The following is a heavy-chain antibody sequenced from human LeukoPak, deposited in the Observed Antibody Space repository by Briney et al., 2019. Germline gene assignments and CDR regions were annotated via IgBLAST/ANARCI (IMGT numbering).Heavy chain of an antibody. J-gene: IGHJ4*02. CDR1: GFVFNNYA. CDR3: ASDPWGSDYFDY. V-gene: IGHV3-30-3*01. CDR2: ISYDGTNT. Sequence: GGSLRLSCAASGFVFNNYAVNWVRQAPGKGLEWVAVISYDGTNTYYADSVKGRFTISGDNSKNTLYLQMNSLRAEDTAVYYCASDPWGSDYFDYWGQGTLVTVSS. D-gene: IGHD7-27*01.